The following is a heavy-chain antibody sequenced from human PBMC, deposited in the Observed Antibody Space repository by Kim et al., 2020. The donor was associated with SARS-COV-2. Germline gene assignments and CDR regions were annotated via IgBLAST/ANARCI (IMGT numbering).Heavy chain of an antibody. Sequence: ASVKVSCKASGYTFTSYGISWVRQAPGQGLEWMGWISAYNGNTNYAQKLQGRVTMTTDTSTSTAYMELRSLRSDDTAVYYCARDTPRFGELIHLDYWGQGTLVTVSS. J-gene: IGHJ4*02. CDR3: ARDTPRFGELIHLDY. V-gene: IGHV1-18*01. CDR2: ISAYNGNT. D-gene: IGHD3-10*01. CDR1: GYTFTSYG.